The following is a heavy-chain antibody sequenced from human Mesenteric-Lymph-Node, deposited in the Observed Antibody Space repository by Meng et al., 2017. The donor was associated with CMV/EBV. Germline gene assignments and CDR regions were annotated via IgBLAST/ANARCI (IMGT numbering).Heavy chain of an antibody. CDR1: GFTFNNYW. CDR3: ARDAGYYQH. J-gene: IGHJ1*01. V-gene: IGHV3-7*01. Sequence: GESLKISCAASGFTFNNYWMTWVRQAPGKGLEWVASINEDGSEKHYVDSVKGRFTISRDDTKKSLYLQMNSLRAEDTAVYYCARDAGYYQHWGQGTLVTAPQ. CDR2: INEDGSEK.